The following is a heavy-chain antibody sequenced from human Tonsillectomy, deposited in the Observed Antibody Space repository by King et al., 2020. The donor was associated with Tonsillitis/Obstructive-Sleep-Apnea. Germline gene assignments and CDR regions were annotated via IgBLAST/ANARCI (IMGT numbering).Heavy chain of an antibody. CDR3: AREADTTMAL. CDR2: INGDGSSI. Sequence: VQLVESGGGLVQPGGSLRLSCAASGFTFSSYWRHWVRQAPGKGLVWVSRINGDGSSISYADCVKGRFTISRDNAKNTLYLQMNSLRAEDTAVYYCAREADTTMALWGQGTLVTVSS. V-gene: IGHV3-74*01. D-gene: IGHD5-18*01. CDR1: GFTFSSYW. J-gene: IGHJ4*02.